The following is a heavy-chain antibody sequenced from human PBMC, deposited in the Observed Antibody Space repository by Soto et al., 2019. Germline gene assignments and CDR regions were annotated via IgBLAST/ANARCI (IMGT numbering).Heavy chain of an antibody. CDR1: GYSFTSYW. CDR2: IDPSDSYT. D-gene: IGHD3-22*01. Sequence: GASLKISCKGSGYSFTSYWFSWVRQMPGKSLEWMGRIDPSDSYTNYSPSFQGHVTISADKSISTAYLQWSSLKASDTAMYYCASNYYDSSGYYPNWYFDLWGRGTLVTVSS. V-gene: IGHV5-10-1*01. CDR3: ASNYYDSSGYYPNWYFDL. J-gene: IGHJ2*01.